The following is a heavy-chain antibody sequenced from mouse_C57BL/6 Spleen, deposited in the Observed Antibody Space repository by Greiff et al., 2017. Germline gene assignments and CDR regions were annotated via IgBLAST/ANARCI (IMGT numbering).Heavy chain of an antibody. Sequence: QVQLQQPGAELVKPGASVKLSCKASGYTFTSYWMHWVKQRPGQGLEWIGMIHPNSGSTNYNEKFKSKATLTVDKSSSTAYMQLSSLTSEDSAVYYCSRRGIYYDYDAYFAYWGQGTTLTVSS. CDR3: SRRGIYYDYDAYFAY. J-gene: IGHJ2*01. V-gene: IGHV1-64*01. CDR1: GYTFTSYW. D-gene: IGHD2-4*01. CDR2: IHPNSGST.